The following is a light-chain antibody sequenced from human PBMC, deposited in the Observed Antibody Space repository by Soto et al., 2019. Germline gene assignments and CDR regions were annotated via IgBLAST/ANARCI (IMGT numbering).Light chain of an antibody. CDR2: LGS. J-gene: IGKJ2*01. Sequence: DVVLTQSPLSLPVTPGEPASISCRSSQSLLRSNGYVYLDWYLQKPGQSPQLLIYLGSNRASGVTDRCSGSVSVTDFTRKSSEVEAEDWGVCYCMQARQTPSTFGQVTKLEIK. CDR1: QSLLRSNGYVY. V-gene: IGKV2-28*01. CDR3: MQARQTPST.